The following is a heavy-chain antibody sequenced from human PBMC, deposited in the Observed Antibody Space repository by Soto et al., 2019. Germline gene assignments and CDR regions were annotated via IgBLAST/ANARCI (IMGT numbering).Heavy chain of an antibody. J-gene: IGHJ4*02. CDR1: GYTFTSYG. CDR2: ISAYNGNT. V-gene: IGHV1-18*01. D-gene: IGHD4-17*01. Sequence: DLLKASCKASGYTFTSYGISWVPQAPGQGIEWMGWISAYNGNTNYAQKLQGRVTMTTNTSTSTAYMELRSLRSDDTAVYYCARDGLRGYGDYDYWGQGTLVSVSS. CDR3: ARDGLRGYGDYDY.